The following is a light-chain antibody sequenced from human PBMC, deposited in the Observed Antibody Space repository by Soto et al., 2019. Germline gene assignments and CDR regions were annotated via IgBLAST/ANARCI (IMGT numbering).Light chain of an antibody. CDR2: EVN. CDR3: SSYSSTSTPYV. Sequence: SVLTQPSSVSVSPGQSITISCTGTSSDVGSHNYVSWYQQHPGKAPKLIIFEVNSRPSGVSNRFSGSKSGSAASLTISGLQAEDEADYYCSSYSSTSTPYVFGGGTKVTVL. J-gene: IGLJ1*01. CDR1: SSDVGSHNY. V-gene: IGLV2-14*01.